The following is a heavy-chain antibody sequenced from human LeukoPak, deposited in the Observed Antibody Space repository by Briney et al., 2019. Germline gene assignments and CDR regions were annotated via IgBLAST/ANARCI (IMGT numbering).Heavy chain of an antibody. J-gene: IGHJ3*02. Sequence: GGSLRLSCAASGFTFSDYYMSWIRQAPGKGLEWVSYISSSGSTIYYADSVKGRFTISRDNAKNSLYLQMNSLRAEDTAVYYCARLLTNYGGKFETPAFDIWGQGTMVTVSS. CDR1: GFTFSDYY. V-gene: IGHV3-11*04. CDR3: ARLLTNYGGKFETPAFDI. D-gene: IGHD4-23*01. CDR2: ISSSGSTI.